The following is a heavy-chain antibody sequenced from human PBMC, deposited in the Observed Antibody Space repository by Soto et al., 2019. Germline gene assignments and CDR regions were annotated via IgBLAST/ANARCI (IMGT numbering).Heavy chain of an antibody. J-gene: IGHJ5*02. CDR3: ASDPAEWLVQGHGGGWFDP. CDR2: INPNSGGT. V-gene: IGHV1-2*02. CDR1: GYTFTGYY. D-gene: IGHD6-19*01. Sequence: QVQLVQSGAEVKKPGASVKVSCKASGYTFTGYYMHWVRQAPGQGLEWMGWINPNSGGTNYPQKFQGRVTMTRDTSISTAYMELSRLRSDDTAVYYCASDPAEWLVQGHGGGWFDPWGQGTLVTVSS.